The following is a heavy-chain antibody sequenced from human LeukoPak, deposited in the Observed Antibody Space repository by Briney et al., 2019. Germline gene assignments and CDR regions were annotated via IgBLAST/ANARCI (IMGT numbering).Heavy chain of an antibody. D-gene: IGHD2-2*02. J-gene: IGHJ6*02. V-gene: IGHV1-69*01. CDR1: GGTFSSYA. CDR2: IIPIFGTA. CDR3: ARNEVVVPAATPRYYYYYGMDV. Sequence: SVKLSCKASGGTFSSYAISWVRQAPGQGLEWMGGIIPIFGTAHHAQKFQGRLTITADESTSTAYREVSSLRSEGMAVYYCARNEVVVPAATPRYYYYYGMDVWGQGTTGTVSS.